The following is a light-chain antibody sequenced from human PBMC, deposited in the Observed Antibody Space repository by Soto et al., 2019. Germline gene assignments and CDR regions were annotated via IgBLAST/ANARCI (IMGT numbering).Light chain of an antibody. J-gene: IGKJ1*01. Sequence: GGIVPITCRASQRIRRWFAWYQQKPGKSPKLLIYDAPSVESGVPSGLSGSGSGTEFTLTISSLQPDDFATYYCQQYNSYPKTFGQGTKVDI. CDR2: DAP. CDR3: QQYNSYPKT. V-gene: IGKV1-5*01. CDR1: QRIRRW.